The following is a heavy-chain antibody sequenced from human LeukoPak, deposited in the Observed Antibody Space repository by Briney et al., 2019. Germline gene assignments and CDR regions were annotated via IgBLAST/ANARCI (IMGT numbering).Heavy chain of an antibody. J-gene: IGHJ4*02. V-gene: IGHV3-23*01. CDR3: AKRIDANYYDGG. CDR2: ISASGGRT. CDR1: GFTFSSYV. D-gene: IGHD3-22*01. Sequence: GGSLRLSCAAPGFTFSSYVMSWVRQAPGKGLEWVSTISASGGRTYYTDSVKGRFTISRDNSQNTLYLQMNSLRAEDTALYYCAKRIDANYYDGGGGQGTLVTVSS.